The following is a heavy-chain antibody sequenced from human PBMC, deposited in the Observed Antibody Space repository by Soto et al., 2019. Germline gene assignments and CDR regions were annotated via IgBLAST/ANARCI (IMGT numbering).Heavy chain of an antibody. CDR2: IYNRGST. V-gene: IGHV4-4*09. J-gene: IGHJ4*02. D-gene: IGHD3-9*01. CDR1: GGSISSYY. CDR3: ARAFDILTRYYFDY. Sequence: SETLSLTCTVSGGSISSYYWSWIRQPPGKGLEWIGYIYNRGSTYYNPSLKSRVTISVDTSKNQFSLKLSSVTAADTAVYYCARAFDILTRYYFDYWGQGTLVTVS.